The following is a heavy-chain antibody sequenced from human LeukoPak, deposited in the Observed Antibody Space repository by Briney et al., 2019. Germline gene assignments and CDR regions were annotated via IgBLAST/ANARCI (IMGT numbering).Heavy chain of an antibody. V-gene: IGHV3-21*01. CDR3: ARGLGYCSGGSCYGY. CDR1: GLNFKFYA. J-gene: IGHJ4*02. D-gene: IGHD2-15*01. Sequence: GGSLTLSCAVSGLNFKFYAMSWVRQAPGKGLEWVSSISSSSSYIYYADSVKGRFTISRDNAKNSLYLQMNSLRAEDTAVYYCARGLGYCSGGSCYGYWGQGTLVTVSS. CDR2: ISSSSSYI.